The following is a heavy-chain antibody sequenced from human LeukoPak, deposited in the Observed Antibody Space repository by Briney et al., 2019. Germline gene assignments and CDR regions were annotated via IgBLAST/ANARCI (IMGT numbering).Heavy chain of an antibody. CDR3: AKVGRSGVGVDFTFDC. Sequence: PGGSLRLSCAASGFTFSSYAMSWVRQAPGKGLEWVSAISGSGGSTYYADSVKGRFTISRDNSKNTLYLQMNSLRAEDTAVYYCAKVGRSGVGVDFTFDCWGQGTLVTVSS. D-gene: IGHD6-19*01. CDR1: GFTFSSYA. J-gene: IGHJ4*02. CDR2: ISGSGGST. V-gene: IGHV3-23*01.